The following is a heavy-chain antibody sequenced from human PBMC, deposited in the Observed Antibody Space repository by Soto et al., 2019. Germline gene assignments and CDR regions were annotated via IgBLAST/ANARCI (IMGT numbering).Heavy chain of an antibody. V-gene: IGHV4-38-2*02. Sequence: PSETLSLTCVVSGFSISSGHYWGWIRQPPGKGLEWVASVYHSGSTSYNPSLKSRVSTSVDTSKNQFSLNLTSVTATDTAVYYCVRDRRWELRGFDPWGQGILVTVSS. CDR1: GFSISSGHY. D-gene: IGHD1-26*01. CDR3: VRDRRWELRGFDP. CDR2: VYHSGST. J-gene: IGHJ5*02.